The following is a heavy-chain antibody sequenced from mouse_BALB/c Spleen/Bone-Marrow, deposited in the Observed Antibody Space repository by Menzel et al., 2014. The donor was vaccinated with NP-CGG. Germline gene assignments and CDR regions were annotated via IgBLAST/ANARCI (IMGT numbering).Heavy chain of an antibody. V-gene: IGHV5-2*01. J-gene: IGHJ3*01. CDR3: ARHGDFYGSSLFAY. D-gene: IGHD1-1*01. Sequence: EVKLMESGGGLVQPGESLKLSCESNEYEFPSHDMSWVRKTPEKRLELVAAINSDGGSTYYPDTMERRFIISRDNSKKTLYLQMSSLRSEDTAFYYCARHGDFYGSSLFAYWGQGTLVTVPA. CDR2: INSDGGST. CDR1: EYEFPSHD.